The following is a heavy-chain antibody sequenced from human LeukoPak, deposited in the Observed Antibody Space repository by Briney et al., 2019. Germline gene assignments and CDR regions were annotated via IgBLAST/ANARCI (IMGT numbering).Heavy chain of an antibody. CDR3: VRGGGSIRHSYYYYVDV. V-gene: IGHV3-48*03. CDR2: ISSSGSTI. CDR1: GFTFSSYE. Sequence: PGGSLRLSCAASGFTFSSYEMNWVRQAPGKGLEWVSYISSSGSTIYYADSVKGRFTISRDNAKNSLYLRMNSLRDEDTALYYCVRGGGSIRHSYYYYVDVWGKGTSVTVSS. J-gene: IGHJ6*03. D-gene: IGHD2-15*01.